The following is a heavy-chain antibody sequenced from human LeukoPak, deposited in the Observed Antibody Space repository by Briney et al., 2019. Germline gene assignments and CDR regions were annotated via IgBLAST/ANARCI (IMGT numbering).Heavy chain of an antibody. CDR1: GFTVSSNY. CDR2: IYSGGST. V-gene: IGHV3-53*01. Sequence: GGSLRLSCAASGFTVSSNYMSWVRQAPGKGLEWVSVIYSGGSTYYADSVKGRFTISRDNSKNTLYLQMNSLRAEDTAVYYCARDRTVTTGGNYYYYGMDVWGQGTTVTVSS. D-gene: IGHD4-11*01. CDR3: ARDRTVTTGGNYYYYGMDV. J-gene: IGHJ6*02.